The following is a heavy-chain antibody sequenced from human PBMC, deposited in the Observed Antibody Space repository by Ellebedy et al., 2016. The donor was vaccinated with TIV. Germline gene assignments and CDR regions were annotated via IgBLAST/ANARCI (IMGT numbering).Heavy chain of an antibody. V-gene: IGHV1-18*01. CDR2: ISAYSGHT. D-gene: IGHD6-13*01. CDR1: GYTFTKYG. Sequence: ASVKVSCKASGYTFTKYGINWVRQAPGQGFEWMGWISAYSGHTNYAQRVQGRLTMTTDTSTNTAYMELRSLRSDDTAHYYCARLGGQQLVLGYYYYYMDVWGNGTAVSVSS. CDR3: ARLGGQQLVLGYYYYYMDV. J-gene: IGHJ6*03.